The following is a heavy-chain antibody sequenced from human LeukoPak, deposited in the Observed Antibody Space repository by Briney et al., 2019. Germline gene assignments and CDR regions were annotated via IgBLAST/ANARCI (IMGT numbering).Heavy chain of an antibody. D-gene: IGHD1-26*01. CDR3: ARSSWSLFDY. J-gene: IGHJ4*02. V-gene: IGHV4-59*08. CDR1: GGSISSYY. CDR2: IYYSGST. Sequence: PSETLSLTCTVSGGSISSYYWSWIRQPPGKGLEWIGYIYYSGSTKYNPSLKSRVTISVDTSKNQFSLKLSSVTAADTAVYYCARSSWSLFDYWGQGTLVTVSS.